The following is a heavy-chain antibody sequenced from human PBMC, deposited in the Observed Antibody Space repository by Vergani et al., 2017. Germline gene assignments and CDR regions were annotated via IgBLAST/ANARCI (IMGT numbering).Heavy chain of an antibody. D-gene: IGHD6-19*01. CDR1: GYTFTSYG. CDR2: ISAYNGNT. J-gene: IGHJ6*02. V-gene: IGHV1-18*01. Sequence: QVQLVQSGAEVKKPGASVKVSCKASGYTFTSYGISWVRQAPGQGLEWMGLISAYNGNTNYTQKLQGRVTMTTDTSTSTAYMELRSLRSDDTAVYYCAGPRIAVAVVEYYYGMDVWGQGTTVTVSS. CDR3: AGPRIAVAVVEYYYGMDV.